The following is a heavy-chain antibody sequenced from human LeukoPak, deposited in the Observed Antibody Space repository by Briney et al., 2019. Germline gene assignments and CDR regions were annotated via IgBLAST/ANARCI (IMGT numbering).Heavy chain of an antibody. J-gene: IGHJ4*02. D-gene: IGHD4-17*01. CDR3: AHAMTTVTFFDY. V-gene: IGHV2-5*02. Sequence: ESGPTLVNPTQTLTLTCTFSGFSLNTGGVGVGWIRQPPGKALEWLALIYWDDDKRYSPSLKSRLTITKGTSKNQVVLTMTNMDPVDTATYYCAHAMTTVTFFDYWGQGTLVTVSS. CDR2: IYWDDDK. CDR1: GFSLNTGGVG.